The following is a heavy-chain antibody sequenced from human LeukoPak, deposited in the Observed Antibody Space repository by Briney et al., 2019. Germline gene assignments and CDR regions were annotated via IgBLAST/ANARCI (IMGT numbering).Heavy chain of an antibody. CDR2: IKQDASEK. J-gene: IGHJ4*02. Sequence: GGSLRLSCAASGFAFGTYWMSWVRQAPGKGLEWVANIKQDASEKFYVDSVRGRFTVSRDNAKKFMYLQMSSLRVEDTAVYYCATEYEGACSCDSSRCFHFDYWGQGILVTVSS. D-gene: IGHD3-22*01. CDR3: ATEYEGACSCDSSRCFHFDY. V-gene: IGHV3-7*03. CDR1: GFAFGTYW.